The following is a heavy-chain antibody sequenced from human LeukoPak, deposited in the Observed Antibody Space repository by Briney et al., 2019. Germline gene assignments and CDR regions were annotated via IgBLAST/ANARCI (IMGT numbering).Heavy chain of an antibody. V-gene: IGHV4-30-4*01. CDR3: ARAGTLGYDSSGLETYDAFDI. CDR2: ISLSGGT. J-gene: IGHJ3*02. D-gene: IGHD3-22*01. CDR1: GGSISSGDYY. Sequence: SETLSLTCTVSGGSISSGDYYWSWIRQPPGQGLEWIGYISLSGGTYYNPSLKSRASISLDTSRSQFSLKLSSVGAADTAVYYCARAGTLGYDSSGLETYDAFDIWGQGTMVTVSS.